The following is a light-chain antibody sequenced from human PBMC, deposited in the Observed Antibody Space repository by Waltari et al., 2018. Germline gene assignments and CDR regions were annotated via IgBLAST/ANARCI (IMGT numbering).Light chain of an antibody. CDR3: QHYYSAPFT. J-gene: IGKJ4*01. CDR1: QGITND. CDR2: EAS. Sequence: DIQMTQSPSSLPASVGDRVTITCRASQGITNDLAWYQQKPGETPKLLIYEASSLQSGIPSRFSGSGSGTDFTLTISSLQSEDFATYYCQHYYSAPFTFGGGTKVEI. V-gene: IGKV1-27*01.